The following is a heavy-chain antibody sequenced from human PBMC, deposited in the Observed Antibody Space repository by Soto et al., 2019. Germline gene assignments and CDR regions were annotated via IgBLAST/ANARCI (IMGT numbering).Heavy chain of an antibody. CDR1: GFTFSSYA. CDR3: AKGKPYYDFWSGYSSWFDP. Sequence: GGSLRLSCVASGFTFSSYAMSWVRQAPGKGLEWVSAISGSGGSTYYADSVKGRFTISRDNSKNTLYLQMNSLRAEDTAVYYCAKGKPYYDFWSGYSSWFDPWGQGTLVTVSS. J-gene: IGHJ5*02. CDR2: ISGSGGST. V-gene: IGHV3-23*01. D-gene: IGHD3-3*01.